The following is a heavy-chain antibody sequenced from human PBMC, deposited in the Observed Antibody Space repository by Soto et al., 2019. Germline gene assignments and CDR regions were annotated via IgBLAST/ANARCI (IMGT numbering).Heavy chain of an antibody. J-gene: IGHJ4*02. Sequence: EVQLGESGGGLVQPGRSLRLSCAASGFTFDAYAMHWVRQAPGKGLEWVSSINWNSGSIGYADSVKGRFTISRDNAKNSLYLLMNSLRAEDTAVYYCATDDYSSSAGMDYWGQGTLVTVSS. CDR3: ATDDYSSSAGMDY. D-gene: IGHD6-6*01. V-gene: IGHV3-9*01. CDR1: GFTFDAYA. CDR2: INWNSGSI.